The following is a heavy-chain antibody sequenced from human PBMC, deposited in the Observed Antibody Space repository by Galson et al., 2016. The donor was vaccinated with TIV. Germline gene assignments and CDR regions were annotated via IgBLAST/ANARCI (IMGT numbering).Heavy chain of an antibody. J-gene: IGHJ6*02. CDR3: ARDFNYHGPSRAFDV. D-gene: IGHD3-10*01. Sequence: SVKVSCKASGYTFIYHTLHWVRQAPGQRLEWLGWLNPGNGNTKYSKTLQGRVTISRDTSATTDYMDLSSLRSEGTAIYFCARDFNYHGPSRAFDVWGQGTTVTVSS. CDR1: GYTFIYHT. V-gene: IGHV1-3*01. CDR2: LNPGNGNT.